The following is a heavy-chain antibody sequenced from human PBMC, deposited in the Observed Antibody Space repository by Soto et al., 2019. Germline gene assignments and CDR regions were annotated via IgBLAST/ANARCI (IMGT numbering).Heavy chain of an antibody. D-gene: IGHD2-15*01. CDR1: GFTFSNYW. Sequence: GGSLRLSCAASGFTFSNYWMHWVRQAPGKGLVWVSRIDSDGSRITYADFVKGRFTISRDNAKNTVYLHMNSLTAEDTAVYYCVRTSLVVAVATREDFRGQRTLVTVSS. J-gene: IGHJ4*02. V-gene: IGHV3-74*01. CDR2: IDSDGSRI. CDR3: VRTSLVVAVATREDF.